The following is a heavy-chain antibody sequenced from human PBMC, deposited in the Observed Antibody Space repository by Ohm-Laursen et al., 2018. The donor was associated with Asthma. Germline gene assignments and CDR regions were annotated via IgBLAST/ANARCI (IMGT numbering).Heavy chain of an antibody. V-gene: IGHV3-30*04. J-gene: IGHJ4*02. D-gene: IGHD3-10*01. CDR2: ISYDGSNK. Sequence: SLRLSCAASGFTFSSYAMHWARQAPGKGLEWVAVISYDGSNKYYADSVKGRFTISRDNSKNTLYLQMNSLRAEDTAVYYCANTMVQGVIGNWGQGTLVTVSS. CDR3: ANTMVQGVIGN. CDR1: GFTFSSYA.